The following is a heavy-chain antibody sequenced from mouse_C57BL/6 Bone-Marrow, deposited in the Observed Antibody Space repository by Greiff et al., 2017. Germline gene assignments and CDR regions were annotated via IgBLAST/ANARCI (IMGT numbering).Heavy chain of an antibody. J-gene: IGHJ4*01. CDR3: ARSYSSGSYYYAMDY. CDR1: GYTFTSYW. CDR2: IDPNSGGT. Sequence: QQSCKASGYTFTSYWMHWVKQRPGRGLEWIGRIDPNSGGTKYNEKFKSKATLTVDKPSSTAYMQLSSLTSEDSAVYYCARSYSSGSYYYAMDYWGQGTSVTVSS. V-gene: IGHV1-72*01. D-gene: IGHD3-2*02.